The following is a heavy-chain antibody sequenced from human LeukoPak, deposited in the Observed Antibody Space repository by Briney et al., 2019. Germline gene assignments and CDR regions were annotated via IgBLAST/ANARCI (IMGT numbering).Heavy chain of an antibody. D-gene: IGHD2-2*02. CDR2: ISGSGGST. Sequence: PGGFLRLSCAASGFTFSSYAMCWVRQAPGKGLEWVSAISGSGGSTYYADSVKGRFTISRDNSKNTLYLQMNSLRAEDTAVYYCAKGYCSSTSCYKVVYYYYYYMDVWGKGTTVTVSS. J-gene: IGHJ6*03. CDR3: AKGYCSSTSCYKVVYYYYYYMDV. CDR1: GFTFSSYA. V-gene: IGHV3-23*01.